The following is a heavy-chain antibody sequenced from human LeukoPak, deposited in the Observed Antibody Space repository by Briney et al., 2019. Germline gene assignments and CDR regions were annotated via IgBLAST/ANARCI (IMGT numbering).Heavy chain of an antibody. Sequence: PGGSLRLSCAASGFTFSSYSMNWVRQAPGKGLEWVSSISSSSSYIYYADSVKGRSTISRDNAKNSLYLRMNSLRAEDTAVYYCARDRAAYYGDPYYFDYWGQGTLATVSS. CDR3: ARDRAAYYGDPYYFDY. CDR2: ISSSSSYI. D-gene: IGHD4-17*01. V-gene: IGHV3-21*01. J-gene: IGHJ4*02. CDR1: GFTFSSYS.